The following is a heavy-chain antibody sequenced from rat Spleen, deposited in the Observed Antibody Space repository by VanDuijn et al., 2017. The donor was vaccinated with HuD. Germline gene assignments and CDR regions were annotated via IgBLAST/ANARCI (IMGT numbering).Heavy chain of an antibody. CDR3: ARQGSGDWYFDF. CDR1: GFTFSNYD. D-gene: IGHD1-1*01. Sequence: EVKLVESGGGLVQPGRSLKLSCAASGFTFSNYDMAWVRQAPTKGLEWVASIVTSGGTTYYRDSVKGRFTISRDNAKSTLYLQMDSLRSEDTATYYCARQGSGDWYFDFWGPGTMVTVS. CDR2: IVTSGGTT. V-gene: IGHV5S23*01. J-gene: IGHJ1*01.